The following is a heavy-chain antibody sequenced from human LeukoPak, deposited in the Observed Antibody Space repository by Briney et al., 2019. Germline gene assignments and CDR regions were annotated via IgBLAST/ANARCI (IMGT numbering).Heavy chain of an antibody. D-gene: IGHD3-22*01. J-gene: IGHJ6*04. V-gene: IGHV4-4*07. CDR3: ARGRYYYDSSGYTLGV. CDR1: GGSISSYY. Sequence: SETLSLTCTVSGGSISSYYWSWVRQPAGKGLEWIGRIYTSGSTNYNPSLKSRVTMSVDTSKNQFSLKLSSVTAADTAVYYCARGRYYYDSSGYTLGVWGKGTTVTVSS. CDR2: IYTSGST.